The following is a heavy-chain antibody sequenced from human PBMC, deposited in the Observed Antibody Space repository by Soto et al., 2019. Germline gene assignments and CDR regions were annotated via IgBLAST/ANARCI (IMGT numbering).Heavy chain of an antibody. CDR2: IIPIFGTA. J-gene: IGHJ4*02. Sequence: SVKVSCKASGGTFSSYAISWVRQAPGQGLEWMGGIIPIFGTANYAQKFQGRVTITADESTSTAYMELSSLRSEDTAVYHCATPGRSGSYYNPYYFDYWGQGTLVTVSS. CDR3: ATPGRSGSYYNPYYFDY. D-gene: IGHD3-10*01. CDR1: GGTFSSYA. V-gene: IGHV1-69*13.